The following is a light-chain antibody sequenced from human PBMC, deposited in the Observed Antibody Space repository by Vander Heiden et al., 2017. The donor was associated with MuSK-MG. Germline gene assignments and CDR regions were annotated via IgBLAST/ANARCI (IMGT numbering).Light chain of an antibody. CDR2: YDS. CDR3: HSADGSSNYFV. J-gene: IGLJ2*01. V-gene: IGLV3-25*02. Sequence: SDELTQPPAASVSPGHTARITCSGDAVRKQYAYWYHQKPAQAPVLVMFYDSRRRSAVPARFSASTSGTTATFTTSGVQAEEEADYYYHSADGSSNYFVFGGGTKLTVL. CDR1: AVRKQY.